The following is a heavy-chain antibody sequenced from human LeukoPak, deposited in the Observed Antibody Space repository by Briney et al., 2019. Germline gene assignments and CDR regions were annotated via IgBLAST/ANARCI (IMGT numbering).Heavy chain of an antibody. CDR3: ARRHSGIAAPFDY. Sequence: GGSLRLSCAASGFTFSTYNMNWVRQAPGKGLEWVSSISSSDSYIYYADSMKGRFTISRDNANNSLYLQMNSLRAEDTAVYYCARRHSGIAAPFDYWGQGTLVTVSS. V-gene: IGHV3-21*04. D-gene: IGHD6-13*01. J-gene: IGHJ4*02. CDR1: GFTFSTYN. CDR2: ISSSDSYI.